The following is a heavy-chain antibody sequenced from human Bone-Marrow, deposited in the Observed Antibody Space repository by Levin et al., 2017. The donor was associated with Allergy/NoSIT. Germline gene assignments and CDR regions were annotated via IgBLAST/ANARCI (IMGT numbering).Heavy chain of an antibody. Sequence: SETLSLTCTVSGASISSNDYYWSWIRQPPGKGLEWIGDIYSSGNTHYNPSLKSRVTMSLDASKNQISLKLNSVTAADTAVYYCARDRDYYDSSGYDIVYYGMDVWGQGTTVTVSS. J-gene: IGHJ6*02. D-gene: IGHD3-22*01. CDR1: GASISSNDYY. CDR2: IYSSGNT. CDR3: ARDRDYYDSSGYDIVYYGMDV. V-gene: IGHV4-30-4*01.